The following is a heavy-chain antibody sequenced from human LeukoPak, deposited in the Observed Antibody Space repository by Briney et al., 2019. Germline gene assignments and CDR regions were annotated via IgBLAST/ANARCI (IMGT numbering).Heavy chain of an antibody. CDR2: MNPNSGNT. Sequence: PGASVKVSCKASGYTFTSYDISWVRQATGQGLEWMGWMNPNSGNTGYAQKFHGRVTITRNTSISTAYMELSSLRSEDTAVYYCARGRIRFLRGNWFDPWGQGTLVTVSS. CDR3: ARGRIRFLRGNWFDP. D-gene: IGHD3-3*01. CDR1: GYTFTSYD. V-gene: IGHV1-8*03. J-gene: IGHJ5*02.